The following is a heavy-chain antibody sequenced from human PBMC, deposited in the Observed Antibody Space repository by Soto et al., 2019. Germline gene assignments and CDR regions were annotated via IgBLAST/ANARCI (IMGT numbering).Heavy chain of an antibody. Sequence: EVQLVESGGGLGQPGGSLRLSCAASGFTFSRYSMNWVRQAPGKGLEWLSFISSSSSTIYYADSVKARFTISRDNAKNSLYLQMNSLRDEDTAVYYWARQGWVVAATIYYYGMDVWGQGTPVTVSS. CDR3: ARQGWVVAATIYYYGMDV. CDR1: GFTFSRYS. D-gene: IGHD2-15*01. J-gene: IGHJ6*02. CDR2: ISSSSSTI. V-gene: IGHV3-48*02.